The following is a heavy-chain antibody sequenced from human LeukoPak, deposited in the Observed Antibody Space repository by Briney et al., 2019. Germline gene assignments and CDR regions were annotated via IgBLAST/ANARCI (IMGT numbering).Heavy chain of an antibody. D-gene: IGHD3-22*01. CDR2: ISGSGGST. V-gene: IGHV3-23*01. J-gene: IGHJ4*02. CDR1: GFTFSSYA. Sequence: GSLRLSCAASGFTFSSYAMSWVRQAPGKGLEWVSAISGSGGSTHYADSVKGRFTISRDNSKNTLYLQMNSLRAEDTAVYYCAKGGAYYYDSSAYYRDWGQGTLVTVSS. CDR3: AKGGAYYYDSSAYYRD.